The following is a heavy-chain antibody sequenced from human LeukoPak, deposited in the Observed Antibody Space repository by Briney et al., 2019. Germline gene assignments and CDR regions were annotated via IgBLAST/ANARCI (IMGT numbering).Heavy chain of an antibody. CDR3: ARLGYYYDSTGFDP. V-gene: IGHV4-59*05. CDR2: IYYSGST. CDR1: GGSISGYY. Sequence: SETLSLTCTVSGGSISGYYWSWLRQPPGKGLEWIGSIYYSGSTYYNPSLKSRVTISVDTSKNQFSLKLSSVTAADTAVYYCARLGYYYDSTGFDPWGQGTLVTVSS. D-gene: IGHD3-22*01. J-gene: IGHJ5*02.